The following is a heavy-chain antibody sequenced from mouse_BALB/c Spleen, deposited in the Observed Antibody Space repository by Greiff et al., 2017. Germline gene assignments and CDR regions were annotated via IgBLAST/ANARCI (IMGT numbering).Heavy chain of an antibody. CDR1: GFTFSSYG. Sequence: EVQLMESGGDLVKPGGSLKLSCAASGFTFSSYGMSWVRQTPDKRLEWVATISSGGSYTYYQDSVKGRFTISRDNAKNTLYLQMSSLTSEDTAMYDCARQSHYEAIDYWGQGTTVTVSS. CDR2: ISSGGSYT. V-gene: IGHV5-6*01. CDR3: ARQSHYEAIDY. J-gene: IGHJ4*01.